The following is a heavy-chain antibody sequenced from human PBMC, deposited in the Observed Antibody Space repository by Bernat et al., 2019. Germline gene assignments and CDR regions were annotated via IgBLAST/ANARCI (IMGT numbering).Heavy chain of an antibody. D-gene: IGHD4-23*01. CDR3: ARADGNSFWFDP. J-gene: IGHJ5*02. Sequence: EVQLVESGGGLVQPGGSLRLSCAASGFTFSSYAMSWVRQAPGKGLEWVAAISGCGGSTYNAASVKGRFTISRDNSKNTLYLQMNSLRAEDTAVYYCARADGNSFWFDPWGQGTLVTVSS. CDR1: GFTFSSYA. V-gene: IGHV3-23*04. CDR2: ISGCGGST.